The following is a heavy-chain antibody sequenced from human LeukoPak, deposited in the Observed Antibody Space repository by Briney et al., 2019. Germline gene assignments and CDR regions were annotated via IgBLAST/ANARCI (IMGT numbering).Heavy chain of an antibody. Sequence: GRSLRLSCAASGFTFDDYAMHWVRQAPGKGLEWVSGISWNSGSIGYADSAKGRFTISRDNAKNSLYLQMNSLRAEDTALYYCAKDREVVPAAISIFDYWGQGTLVTVSS. CDR3: AKDREVVPAAISIFDY. J-gene: IGHJ4*02. V-gene: IGHV3-9*01. D-gene: IGHD2-2*02. CDR2: ISWNSGSI. CDR1: GFTFDDYA.